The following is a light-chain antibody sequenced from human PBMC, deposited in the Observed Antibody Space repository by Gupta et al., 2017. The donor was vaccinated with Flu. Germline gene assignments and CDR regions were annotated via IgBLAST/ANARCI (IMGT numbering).Light chain of an antibody. CDR1: SSDVGGYNY. CDR2: DVS. Sequence: QSALTLPASVSGSPGQSITTSCTATSSDVGGYNYVSGYQQHPDKAPKLKIYDVSNRPSGVSNRFCGSKSSNRNSVTMSGLQAEDEADYYCSSYTNRSSSAVVFGGGTKLTVL. J-gene: IGLJ2*01. CDR3: SSYTNRSSSAVV. V-gene: IGLV2-14*01.